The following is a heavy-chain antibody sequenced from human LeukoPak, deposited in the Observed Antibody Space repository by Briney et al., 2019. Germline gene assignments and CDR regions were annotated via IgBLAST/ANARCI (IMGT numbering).Heavy chain of an antibody. CDR2: ISAYNGNT. V-gene: IGHV1-18*01. Sequence: ASVKVSCKASGYTFTSYGISWVRQAPGQGLEWMGWISAYNGNTNYAQKLQGRVTMTTDTSTSTAYMELRSLRSDDTAVYYCARGRVVPAAIRGGSVNWFDPWGQGTLVTVSS. D-gene: IGHD2-2*02. J-gene: IGHJ5*02. CDR1: GYTFTSYG. CDR3: ARGRVVPAAIRGGSVNWFDP.